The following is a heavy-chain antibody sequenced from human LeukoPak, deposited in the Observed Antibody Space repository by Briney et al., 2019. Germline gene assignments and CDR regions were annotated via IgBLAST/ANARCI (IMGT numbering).Heavy chain of an antibody. CDR1: IPPVYGAPVNGYY. CDR3: ARGSGEAWELLHY. J-gene: IGHJ4*02. D-gene: IGHD1-26*01. Sequence: PAETLSLTCAVYIPPVYGAPVNGYYWTWVRQPPGEGLEWIGEINHVGQINYNSSLRSRLIISEDTYKNQVSLKLFSVTAADTGVYYCARGSGEAWELLHYWGQGSQVTVSS. CDR2: INHVGQI. V-gene: IGHV4-34*01.